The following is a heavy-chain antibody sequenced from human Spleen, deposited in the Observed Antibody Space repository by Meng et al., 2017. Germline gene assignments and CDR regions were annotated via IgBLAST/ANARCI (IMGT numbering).Heavy chain of an antibody. V-gene: IGHV5-51*01. J-gene: IGHJ1*01. CDR3: ARRPNYGGKYFQH. D-gene: IGHD4-23*01. Sequence: GESLKISCKGSGYSFTTYWIGWVRQMPGKGLEWMGIIYPGDSDTRYSPSFQGQVTISADKSISTAYPQWSSLKASDTAMYYCARRPNYGGKYFQHWGQGTLVTVSS. CDR1: GYSFTTYW. CDR2: IYPGDSDT.